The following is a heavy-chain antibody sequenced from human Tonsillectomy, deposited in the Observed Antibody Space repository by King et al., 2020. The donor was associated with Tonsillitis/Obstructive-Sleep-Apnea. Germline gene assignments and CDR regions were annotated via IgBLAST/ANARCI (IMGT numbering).Heavy chain of an antibody. CDR3: AIDRYDFWSGYPYGAFDI. J-gene: IGHJ3*02. CDR2: ISAYNGNT. V-gene: IGHV1-18*01. D-gene: IGHD3-3*01. CDR1: GYTFTSYG. Sequence: QLVQSGAEVKKPGASVKVSCKASGYTFTSYGISWVRQAPGQGPEWMGGISAYNGNTNYAQKPQGRVTMTTDTSTSTAYMELRSLRSDDTAVYYCAIDRYDFWSGYPYGAFDIWGQGTMVTVSS.